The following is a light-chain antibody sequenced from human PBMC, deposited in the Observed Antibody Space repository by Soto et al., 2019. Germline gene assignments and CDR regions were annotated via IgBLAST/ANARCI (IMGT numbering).Light chain of an antibody. CDR1: QSVSSSS. J-gene: IGKJ4*01. V-gene: IGKV3-20*01. CDR3: NQYHSSFT. Sequence: EIVLTQSPGTLSLSPGEGATLSCRASQSVSSSSLTWYQQKRGQAPRLLIYGASTRATGIPDRFSGSGSGTYFPLTISRLEPEDFAVYYCNQYHSSFTFGGGTKVEIK. CDR2: GAS.